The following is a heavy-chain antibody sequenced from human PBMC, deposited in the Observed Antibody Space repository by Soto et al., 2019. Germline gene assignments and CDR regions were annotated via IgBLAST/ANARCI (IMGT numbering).Heavy chain of an antibody. D-gene: IGHD1-1*01. CDR1: GFTFSSNA. CDR2: ISGSGRNT. Sequence: GSLRLSCAASGFTFSSNAMSWVRQAPGKGLDWVSGISGSGRNTYYADSVQGRFTISRDNSKNTLFLQMNSLRAEDTAVYYCAKNGLSNSPSAIDSWGQGTLVTVSS. J-gene: IGHJ4*02. V-gene: IGHV3-23*01. CDR3: AKNGLSNSPSAIDS.